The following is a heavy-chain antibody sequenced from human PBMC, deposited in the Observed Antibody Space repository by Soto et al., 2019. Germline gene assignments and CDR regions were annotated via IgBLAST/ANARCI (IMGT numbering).Heavy chain of an antibody. CDR1: GVTFSGYY. Sequence: AETLSLSCAVSGVTFSGYYWSWIRQPPGKGLEWIGEINHSGRTNYNPLLKSRVTISVDTSKKQFSLKLRSVTAADTAVYYCARSLGGGYDAFDYWGKGTLVTVSS. CDR3: ARSLGGGYDAFDY. D-gene: IGHD5-12*01. V-gene: IGHV4-34*01. J-gene: IGHJ4*02. CDR2: INHSGRT.